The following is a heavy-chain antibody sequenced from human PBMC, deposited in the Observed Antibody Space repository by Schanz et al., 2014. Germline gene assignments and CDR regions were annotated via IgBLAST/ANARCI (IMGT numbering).Heavy chain of an antibody. V-gene: IGHV3-66*01. D-gene: IGHD6-13*01. CDR2: IYSGIGA. J-gene: IGHJ6*02. Sequence: EGQLAESGGGLVQPGGSPRLSCAVSGFTVSSNHMSWVRQAPGKGLEWVSVIYSGIGAYYADSVKDRFTISRDNSKNTLYLQMNSLRAEDTAVYYCARVRRRIATPSTPSFRNYYYYAMDVWGQGTTVTVSS. CDR3: ARVRRRIATPSTPSFRNYYYYAMDV. CDR1: GFTVSSNH.